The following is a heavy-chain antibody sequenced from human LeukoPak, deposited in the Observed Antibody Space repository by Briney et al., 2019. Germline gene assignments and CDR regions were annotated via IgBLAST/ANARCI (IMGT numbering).Heavy chain of an antibody. V-gene: IGHV3-43D*03. CDR1: GFTFDDYA. D-gene: IGHD3-10*01. J-gene: IGHJ4*02. Sequence: GGSLRLSCAASGFTFDDYAMHWVRQTPGKGLEWVSLISWDGDSTSYADSVKGRFSISRDNSKSSLYLQINSLRPEDTALYYCAKDMIYRDAGSYLGGLIDYWGQGTLVTVSS. CDR2: ISWDGDST. CDR3: AKDMIYRDAGSYLGGLIDY.